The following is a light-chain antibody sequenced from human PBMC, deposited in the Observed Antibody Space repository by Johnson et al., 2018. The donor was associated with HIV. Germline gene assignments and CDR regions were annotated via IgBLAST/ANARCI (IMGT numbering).Light chain of an antibody. J-gene: IGLJ1*01. CDR2: ENN. CDR3: GTWDSSRSGYV. Sequence: QLVLTQPPSVSAAPGQKVTISCSGSSSNIGNNYVSWYQQLQGTAPKLLIYENNKRPSGIPDRFSGSKSGTSATLGITGLQTGDEADYYCGTWDSSRSGYVFGAGTKVTVL. CDR1: SSNIGNNY. V-gene: IGLV1-51*02.